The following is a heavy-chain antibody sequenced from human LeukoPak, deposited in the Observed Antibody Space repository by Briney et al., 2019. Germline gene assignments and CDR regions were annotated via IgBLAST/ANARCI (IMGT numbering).Heavy chain of an antibody. V-gene: IGHV3-30*02. D-gene: IGHD5-18*01. CDR3: AKDRDSYGWVIDY. J-gene: IGHJ4*02. CDR1: GFTFSGYG. CDR2: IRYDGSTK. Sequence: GGSLRLSCAASGFTFSGYGMHWVRQAPGKGLEWLALIRYDGSTKYYADSVKGRFTISRDNSNNTLSLQMNSLRAEDTAVYYCAKDRDSYGWVIDYWGQGTLVTVSS.